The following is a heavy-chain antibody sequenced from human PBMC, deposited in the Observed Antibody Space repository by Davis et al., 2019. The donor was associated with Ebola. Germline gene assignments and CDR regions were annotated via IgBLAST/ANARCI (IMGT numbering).Heavy chain of an antibody. Sequence: PSETLSLTCAVSGGSISSSNWWRWVRQPPGKGLEWIGEIYHSGSTNYNPSLKSRVTISVDTSKNQFSLKLSSVTAADTAVYYCARGTPKPMEWTNWFNPWGQGTLVTVSS. V-gene: IGHV4-4*02. J-gene: IGHJ5*02. CDR1: GGSISSSNW. D-gene: IGHD3-3*01. CDR3: ARGTPKPMEWTNWFNP. CDR2: IYHSGST.